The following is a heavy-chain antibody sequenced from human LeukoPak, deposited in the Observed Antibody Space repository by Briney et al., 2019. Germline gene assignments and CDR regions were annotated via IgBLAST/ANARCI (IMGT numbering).Heavy chain of an antibody. CDR1: GGSISSGSYY. V-gene: IGHV4-61*02. J-gene: IGHJ5*02. D-gene: IGHD2-2*01. CDR3: AREGYCSSTSCLGGNWFDP. Sequence: SQTLSLTCTVSGGSISSGSYYWSWIRQPAGKGLEWIGRIYTSGSTNYNPSLKSRVTISVDTSKNQFSLKLSSVTAADTAVYYCAREGYCSSTSCLGGNWFDPWGQGTLVTVSS. CDR2: IYTSGST.